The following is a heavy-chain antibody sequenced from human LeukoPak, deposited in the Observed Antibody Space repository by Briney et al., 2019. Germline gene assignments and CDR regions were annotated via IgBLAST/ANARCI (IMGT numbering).Heavy chain of an antibody. D-gene: IGHD2-15*01. CDR1: GFTFSSYG. CDR3: AKVGTQY. V-gene: IGHV3-30*18. CDR2: ISYDGSNK. Sequence: GSLRLSCAASGFTFSSYGMHWVRQAPGKGLEWVAVISYDGSNKYYADSVKGRFTISRDNSKNTLNLQMNSLRAEDTAVYYCAKVGTQYWGQGTLVTVSS. J-gene: IGHJ4*02.